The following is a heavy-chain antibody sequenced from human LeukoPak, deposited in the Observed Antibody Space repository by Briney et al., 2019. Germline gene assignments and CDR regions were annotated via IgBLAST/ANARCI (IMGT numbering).Heavy chain of an antibody. CDR3: AKYIAAAGTVY. V-gene: IGHV3-23*01. D-gene: IGHD6-13*01. Sequence: GGSLRLSCAASGFTFSIYAMSWVRQAPGKGLEWVSGISGSGGSTYYADSVKGRFTISRANSKNTLYLQMSSLRAEDTAVYYCAKYIAAAGTVYWGQGTLVTVSS. J-gene: IGHJ4*02. CDR2: ISGSGGST. CDR1: GFTFSIYA.